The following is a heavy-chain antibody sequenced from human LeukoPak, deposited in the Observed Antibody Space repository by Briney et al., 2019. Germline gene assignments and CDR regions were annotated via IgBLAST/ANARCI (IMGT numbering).Heavy chain of an antibody. V-gene: IGHV4-34*01. J-gene: IGHJ5*02. Sequence: SETLSLTCAVYGGSFSGYYWSWIRQPPGKGLEGIGEINHSGSTNYNPSLKSRVTISVDTSKNQFSLKLSSVTAADTAVYYCARGVVPAATNWFDPWGQGTLVTVSS. CDR3: ARGVVPAATNWFDP. D-gene: IGHD2-2*01. CDR2: INHSGST. CDR1: GGSFSGYY.